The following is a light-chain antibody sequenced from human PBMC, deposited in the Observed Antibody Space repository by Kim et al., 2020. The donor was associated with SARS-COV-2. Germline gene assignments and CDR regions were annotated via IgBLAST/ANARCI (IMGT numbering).Light chain of an antibody. CDR1: ELGDKY. Sequence: GTPGQTASITCSGDELGDKYACWYQQKPGQSPVLVIYQDSKRPSGIPERFSGSNSGNTATLTISGTQAMDEADYYCQAWDSSTVVFGGGTQLTVL. J-gene: IGLJ2*01. CDR3: QAWDSSTVV. CDR2: QDS. V-gene: IGLV3-1*01.